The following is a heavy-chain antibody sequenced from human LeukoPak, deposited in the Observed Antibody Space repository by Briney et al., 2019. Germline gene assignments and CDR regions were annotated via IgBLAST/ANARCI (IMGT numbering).Heavy chain of an antibody. Sequence: SETLSLTSTVSGVSISSYYWTWIRQPPGKGLEWIGNIDYSGNTKYNPSLKSRVTISVDTSKNQFSLKLSSVTAADTAVFFCARWYYDSSGYRYFDYWGQGTLVTVSS. CDR1: GVSISSYY. J-gene: IGHJ4*02. D-gene: IGHD3-22*01. CDR3: ARWYYDSSGYRYFDY. V-gene: IGHV4-59*01. CDR2: IDYSGNT.